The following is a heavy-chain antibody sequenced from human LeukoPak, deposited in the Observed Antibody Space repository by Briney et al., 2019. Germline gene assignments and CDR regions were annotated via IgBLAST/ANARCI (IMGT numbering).Heavy chain of an antibody. V-gene: IGHV1-18*01. CDR2: ISTNKGNT. D-gene: IGHD2-8*01. Sequence: ASVKVSCKASVYIFTSYGISWVRQAPGQGLEWMGWISTNKGNTNYAQRLQGRVTMTTDTSTSTAYMELRSLRSDDTAIYYCVRDIQWRFDPWGQGTLVTDSS. CDR1: VYIFTSYG. J-gene: IGHJ5*02. CDR3: VRDIQWRFDP.